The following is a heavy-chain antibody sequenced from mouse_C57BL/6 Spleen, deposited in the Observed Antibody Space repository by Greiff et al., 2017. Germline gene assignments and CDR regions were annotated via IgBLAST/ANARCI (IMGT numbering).Heavy chain of an antibody. CDR2: INPSSGYT. CDR1: GYTFTSYT. V-gene: IGHV1-4*01. CDR3: ASGGNYDWFAY. D-gene: IGHD2-1*01. J-gene: IGHJ3*01. Sequence: SGAELARPGASVKMSCKASGYTFTSYTMHWVKQRPGQGLEWIGYINPSSGYTKYNQKFKDKATLTADKSSSTAYMQLSSLTSEDSAVYYCASGGNYDWFAYWGQGTLVTVSA.